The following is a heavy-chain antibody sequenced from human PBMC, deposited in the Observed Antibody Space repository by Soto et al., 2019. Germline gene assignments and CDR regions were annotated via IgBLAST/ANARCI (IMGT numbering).Heavy chain of an antibody. J-gene: IGHJ4*02. Sequence: GASVKVSCKASGGTFSSYAISWVRQAPGQGLEWMGGIIPIFGTANYAQKFQGRVTITADESTSTAYMELSSLRSEDTAVYYCARCGGDWLYFDYWGQGTLVTVSS. D-gene: IGHD2-21*02. CDR1: GGTFSSYA. CDR2: IIPIFGTA. CDR3: ARCGGDWLYFDY. V-gene: IGHV1-69*13.